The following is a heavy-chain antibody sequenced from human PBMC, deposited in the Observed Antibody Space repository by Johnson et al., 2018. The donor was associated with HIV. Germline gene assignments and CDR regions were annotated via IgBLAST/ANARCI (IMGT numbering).Heavy chain of an antibody. Sequence: VQLVESGGGLVKPGGSLRLSCAASGFTFSNAWMSWVRQAPGKGLEWVGRIKSKTDGGTTDYAAPVKGRFTISRDDSKNTLYLQMNSLKTEDTAVYYCARGWDPGEPMGAFDIWGQGTMVTVSS. D-gene: IGHD3-16*01. V-gene: IGHV3-15*01. J-gene: IGHJ3*02. CDR1: GFTFSNAW. CDR2: IKSKTDGGTT. CDR3: ARGWDPGEPMGAFDI.